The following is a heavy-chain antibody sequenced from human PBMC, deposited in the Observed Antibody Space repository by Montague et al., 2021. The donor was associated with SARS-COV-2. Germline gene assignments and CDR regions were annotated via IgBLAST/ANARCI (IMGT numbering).Heavy chain of an antibody. D-gene: IGHD3-9*01. J-gene: IGHJ6*02. Sequence: SLRLSCAASGFSFRNYGMNWVRQAPGKGLEWVVVIWFDGRKKYYADSVEGRFTVSRDNSKNTLYLEMNSLRAEDTGVYYCARARLDILSPGSGMDVWGQGTTVTVSS. CDR3: ARARLDILSPGSGMDV. V-gene: IGHV3-33*01. CDR1: GFSFRNYG. CDR2: IWFDGRKK.